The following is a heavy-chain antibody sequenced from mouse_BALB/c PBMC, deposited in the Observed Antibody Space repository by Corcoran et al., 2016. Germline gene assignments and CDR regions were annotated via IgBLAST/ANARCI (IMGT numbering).Heavy chain of an antibody. D-gene: IGHD1-1*01. CDR1: GYTFTNYG. J-gene: IGHJ1*01. CDR3: ARSITTDWYFDV. Sequence: QIQLVQSGPELKKPGETVKISCKASGYTFTNYGMNWVKQAPGKGLKWMGWINTYTGEPTYADDFKGRFAFSLETSASTAYLQINNLKNEDTATYFWARSITTDWYFDVWGAGTTVTVSS. CDR2: INTYTGEP. V-gene: IGHV9-3-1*01.